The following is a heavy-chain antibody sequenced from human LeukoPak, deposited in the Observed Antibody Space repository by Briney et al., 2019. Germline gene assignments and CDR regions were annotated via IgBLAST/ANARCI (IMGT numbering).Heavy chain of an antibody. J-gene: IGHJ4*02. CDR3: ARDKGSY. V-gene: IGHV3-30-3*01. CDR1: GFTLSSYA. CDR2: ISYDGSNK. Sequence: GGSLRLSCAASGFTLSSYAMHWVRQAPGKGLEWVAVISYDGSNKYYADSVKGRFTISRDNSKNTLYLQMNSLRAEDTAVYYCARDKGSYWGQGTLVTVSS.